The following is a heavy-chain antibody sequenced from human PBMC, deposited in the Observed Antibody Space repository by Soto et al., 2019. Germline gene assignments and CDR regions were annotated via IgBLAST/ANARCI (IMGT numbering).Heavy chain of an antibody. Sequence: PRGSLRISCVSSGFTFTVHSMNWVRQAPGKGLEWISYITGSSDAIYYSDSVNGRFTTSRDNAKNSLYLQMIGLRDDDTAVYYCARDQGSSSTPTYYNFGMDVWGPGTMVTVSS. V-gene: IGHV3-48*02. J-gene: IGHJ6*01. D-gene: IGHD6-6*01. CDR2: ITGSSDAI. CDR1: GFTFTVHS. CDR3: ARDQGSSSTPTYYNFGMDV.